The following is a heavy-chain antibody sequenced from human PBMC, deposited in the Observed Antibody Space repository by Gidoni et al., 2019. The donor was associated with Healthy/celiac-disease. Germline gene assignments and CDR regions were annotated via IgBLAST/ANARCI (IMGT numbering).Heavy chain of an antibody. J-gene: IGHJ6*03. CDR3: ASSGYCGGDCYSADGWDYYYYYMDV. CDR1: GFTFSSYS. D-gene: IGHD2-21*01. Sequence: EVQLVESGGGLVKPGGSLRLSCAASGFTFSSYSMNWVRQAPGKGLEWVSSISSSSSYIYYADSVKGRFTISRDNAKNSLYLQMNSLRAEDTAVYYCASSGYCGGDCYSADGWDYYYYYMDVWGKGTTVTVSS. V-gene: IGHV3-21*01. CDR2: ISSSSSYI.